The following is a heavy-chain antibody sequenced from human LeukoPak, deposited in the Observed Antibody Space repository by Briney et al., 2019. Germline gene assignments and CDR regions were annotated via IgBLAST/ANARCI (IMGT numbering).Heavy chain of an antibody. V-gene: IGHV1-69*04. J-gene: IGHJ6*02. Sequence: SVKVSCKASGGTFSSYAISWVRQAPGQGLEWMGRIIPILGIANYAQKFQGRVTITADKSTSTAYMELSSLRSEDTAVYYCARNLHYYGIYYYYYGMDVWGQGTTVTVSS. CDR3: ARNLHYYGIYYYYYGMDV. D-gene: IGHD3-10*01. CDR1: GGTFSSYA. CDR2: IIPILGIA.